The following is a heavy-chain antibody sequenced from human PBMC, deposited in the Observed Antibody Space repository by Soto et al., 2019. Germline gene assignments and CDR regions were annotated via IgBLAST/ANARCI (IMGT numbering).Heavy chain of an antibody. Sequence: EVQLVESGGGLVQPGRSLRLSCAASGFTFDEYAMHWVRQAPGKGLEWVSGINWNGGSIAYADSVKGRFTISKDNAKKYLYLQMNNLRPEDTALYYCTIRRIDSGWYWGFDQWGQGALVTVSS. V-gene: IGHV3-9*01. CDR3: TIRRIDSGWYWGFDQ. J-gene: IGHJ4*02. D-gene: IGHD6-19*01. CDR2: INWNGGSI. CDR1: GFTFDEYA.